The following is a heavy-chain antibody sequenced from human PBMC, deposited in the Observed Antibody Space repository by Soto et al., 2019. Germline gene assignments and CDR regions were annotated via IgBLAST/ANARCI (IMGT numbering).Heavy chain of an antibody. V-gene: IGHV3-21*01. CDR2: ISSTTNYI. CDR1: GFTFSSYN. CDR3: ARESEDLTSNFDY. J-gene: IGHJ4*02. Sequence: GGSLRLSCAASGFTFSSYNMNWVRQAPGKGLEWVSSISSTTNYIYYADSMKGRFTVSRDNAKNSVYLEMNSLSAEDTALYYCARESEDLTSNFDYWGQGTLVTVSS.